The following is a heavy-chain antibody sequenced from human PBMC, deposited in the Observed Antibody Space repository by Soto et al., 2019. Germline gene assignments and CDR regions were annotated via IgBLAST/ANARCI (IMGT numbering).Heavy chain of an antibody. CDR2: INTGNGHT. CDR1: GYTFTAYG. CDR3: ASRGYDFWSGLDP. D-gene: IGHD3-3*01. J-gene: IGHJ5*02. Sequence: XSVKVSCKASGYTFTAYGIHWVRQAPVQRLEWMGWINTGNGHTKYSQKFQGRVTITRDTSARTAYMELNSLRSEDTAVYYCASRGYDFWSGLDPWGQGTLVTVSS. V-gene: IGHV1-3*04.